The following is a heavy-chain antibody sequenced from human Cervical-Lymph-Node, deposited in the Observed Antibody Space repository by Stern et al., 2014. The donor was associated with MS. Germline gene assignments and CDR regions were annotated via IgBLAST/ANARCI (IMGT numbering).Heavy chain of an antibody. Sequence: QVQLVQSGGGLVKPGGSLRLSCTVSGFSFSDYYMAWVRQAPGKGLECVSYISFTGSDIYYADSVKGRFIISRDIAKNSLYLQMDSLRAEDTALYYCARDIVPPGLHFDYWGQGTLVTVSS. V-gene: IGHV3-11*01. CDR2: ISFTGSDI. J-gene: IGHJ4*02. CDR3: ARDIVPPGLHFDY. D-gene: IGHD2-2*01. CDR1: GFSFSDYY.